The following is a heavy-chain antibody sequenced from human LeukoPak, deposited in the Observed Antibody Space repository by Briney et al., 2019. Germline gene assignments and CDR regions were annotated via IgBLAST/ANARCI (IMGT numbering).Heavy chain of an antibody. CDR3: ARGGYDEGGAFDY. V-gene: IGHV1-8*02. CDR1: GYTFTNYA. J-gene: IGHJ4*02. CDR2: MNPNSGNT. D-gene: IGHD5-12*01. Sequence: ASVKVSCKASGYTFTNYAMNWVRQATGQGLEWMGWMNPNSGNTGYAQKFQGRVTMTRNTSISTAYMELSSLRSEDTAVYYCARGGYDEGGAFDYWGQGTLVTVSS.